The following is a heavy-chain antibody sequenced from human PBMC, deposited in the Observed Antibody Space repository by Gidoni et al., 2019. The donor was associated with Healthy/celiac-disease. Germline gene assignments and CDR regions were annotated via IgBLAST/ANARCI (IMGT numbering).Heavy chain of an antibody. V-gene: IGHV3-30-3*01. CDR2: FSYDGSNK. D-gene: IGHD6-13*01. CDR3: ARDVVAAAGDDY. Sequence: VQLVESGGGVVQPGRSLRLTSAASGSTFSIYAMHWVRQAPGKGLEWVAVFSYDGSNKYYADSVKCRFTISRDNSKNTLYLQMNSLRAEDTAVYYCARDVVAAAGDDYWGQGTLVTVSS. J-gene: IGHJ4*02. CDR1: GSTFSIYA.